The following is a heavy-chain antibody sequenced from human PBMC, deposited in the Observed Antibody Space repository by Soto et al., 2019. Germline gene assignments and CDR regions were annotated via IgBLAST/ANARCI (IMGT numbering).Heavy chain of an antibody. J-gene: IGHJ6*02. V-gene: IGHV1-2*02. CDR1: GYTFTGYY. CDR2: INPNSGGT. Sequence: QVQLVQSGAEVKKPGASVKVSCKASGYTFTGYYMHWVRQAPGQGLEWMGWINPNSGGTNYAQKFQGRVTMTRDTSISTAYMELSRLRSDDTAVYYCARDRGIAVSGGSRYYYYGMDVWGQGTTVTVSS. D-gene: IGHD6-19*01. CDR3: ARDRGIAVSGGSRYYYYGMDV.